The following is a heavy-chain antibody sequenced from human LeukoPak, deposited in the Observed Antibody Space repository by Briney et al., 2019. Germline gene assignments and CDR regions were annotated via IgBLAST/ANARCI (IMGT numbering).Heavy chain of an antibody. CDR2: INHSGST. CDR3: AWSGIQLWFSY. J-gene: IGHJ4*02. CDR1: GGSFSSYY. Sequence: SETLSLTCAVYGGSFSSYYWSWIRQPPGKGLEWIGEINHSGSTNYNPSLKSRVTISVDTSKNQFSLKLRSVTAADTAVYYCAWSGIQLWFSYWGQGTLVTVSS. V-gene: IGHV4-34*01. D-gene: IGHD5-18*01.